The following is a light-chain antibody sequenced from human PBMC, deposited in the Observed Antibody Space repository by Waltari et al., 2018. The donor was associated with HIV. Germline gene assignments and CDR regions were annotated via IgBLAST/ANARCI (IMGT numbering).Light chain of an antibody. J-gene: IGKJ4*01. Sequence: EIVLTQSPDTLSLSPGERAILSCRASQSINTYLAWYQQRPGQSPRLLIYDTSNRATGIPTRFSGSGAGTDFTLTISSLEPEDFAVYYCQQRGDWPLTFGGGTKVEI. CDR2: DTS. CDR1: QSINTY. V-gene: IGKV3-11*01. CDR3: QQRGDWPLT.